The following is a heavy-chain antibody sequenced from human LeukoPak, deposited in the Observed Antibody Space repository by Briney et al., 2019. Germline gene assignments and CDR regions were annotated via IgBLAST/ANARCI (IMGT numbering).Heavy chain of an antibody. Sequence: PSETLSLTCTVSGGSISSGSYYWSWIRQPAGKGLEWIGRIYTSGSTNYNPSLKSRVTISVDTSKSQFSLKLSSVTAADTAVYYCARNSIYCSGGSCYSDYWGQGTLVTVSS. V-gene: IGHV4-61*02. CDR1: GGSISSGSYY. D-gene: IGHD2-15*01. CDR2: IYTSGST. J-gene: IGHJ4*02. CDR3: ARNSIYCSGGSCYSDY.